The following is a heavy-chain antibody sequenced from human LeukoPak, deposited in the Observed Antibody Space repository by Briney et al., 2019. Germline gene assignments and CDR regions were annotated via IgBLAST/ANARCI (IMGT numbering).Heavy chain of an antibody. CDR3: AGDGFVVPAAIELDY. J-gene: IGHJ4*02. CDR2: ISAYNGNT. Sequence: ASVEVSCKASGYTFTSYGISWVRQAPGQGLEWMGWISAYNGNTNYAQKLQGRVTMTTDTSTSTAYMELRSLRSDDTAVYYCAGDGFVVPAAIELDYWGQGTLVTVSS. CDR1: GYTFTSYG. D-gene: IGHD2-2*01. V-gene: IGHV1-18*01.